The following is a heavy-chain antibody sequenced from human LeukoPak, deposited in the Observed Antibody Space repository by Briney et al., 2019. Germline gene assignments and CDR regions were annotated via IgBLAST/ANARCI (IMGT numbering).Heavy chain of an antibody. CDR1: GGSISSYY. CDR2: IYYSGST. Sequence: PSETLSLTCTVSGGSISSYYWSWIRQPPGKGLERIGYIYYSGSTNYNPSLKSRVTISVDTSKNQFSLKLSSVTAADTAVYYCARLYSGFPIDYWGQGTLVTVSA. D-gene: IGHD5-12*01. CDR3: ARLYSGFPIDY. J-gene: IGHJ4*02. V-gene: IGHV4-59*08.